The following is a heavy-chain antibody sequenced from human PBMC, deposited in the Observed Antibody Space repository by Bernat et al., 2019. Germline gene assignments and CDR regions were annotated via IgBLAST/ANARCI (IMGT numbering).Heavy chain of an antibody. V-gene: IGHV3-66*01. CDR1: GFSVSSNY. CDR3: ARDLMTTKGMGV. Sequence: EVQLVESGGGLVQPGGSLRLSCAASGFSVSSNYMSWVRQAPGKGLEWVSVIYSGGSTHYADSVKGRFTISRDNSKNTLYLQMNSLRAEDTAVYYCARDLMTTKGMGVWGQGTTVAVSS. D-gene: IGHD4-17*01. J-gene: IGHJ6*02. CDR2: IYSGGST.